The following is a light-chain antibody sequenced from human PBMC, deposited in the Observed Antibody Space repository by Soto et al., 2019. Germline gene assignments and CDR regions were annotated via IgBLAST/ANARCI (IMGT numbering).Light chain of an antibody. CDR3: QSYDSSPSGWV. V-gene: IGLV1-40*01. CDR1: SSNIGAGYD. J-gene: IGLJ3*02. Sequence: QSVLTQPPSVSGAPGQRVTISCTGSSSNIGAGYDVHWYQQLPGTAPKLLIHGNSNRPSGVPARFSASKSGTSASLAITGLQADDGADYYAQSYDSSPSGWVFGGGTKRTVL. CDR2: GNS.